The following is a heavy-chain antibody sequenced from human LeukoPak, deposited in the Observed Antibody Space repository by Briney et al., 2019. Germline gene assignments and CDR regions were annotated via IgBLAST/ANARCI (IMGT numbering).Heavy chain of an antibody. V-gene: IGHV4-31*03. CDR3: ARARLGYCSGGSCYTPPEDV. D-gene: IGHD2-15*01. J-gene: IGHJ6*02. CDR1: GGSVSSGGYY. Sequence: SETLSLTCTVSGGSVSSGGYYWSWIRQHPGKGLEWIGYIYYSGSTYYNPSLKSRVTISVDTSKNQFSLKLSSVTAADTAVYYCARARLGYCSGGSCYTPPEDVWGQGTTVTVSS. CDR2: IYYSGST.